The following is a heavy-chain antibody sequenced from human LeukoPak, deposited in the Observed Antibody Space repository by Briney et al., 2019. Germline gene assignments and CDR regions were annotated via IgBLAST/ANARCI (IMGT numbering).Heavy chain of an antibody. CDR3: AREGYYGSGSPPSLYFDY. D-gene: IGHD3-10*01. Sequence: GGSLGLSCAASGFSFRNYVIHWVRQAPGKGPEWVAVTSSALNVKLYSDSVKGRFTISRDNSRSTLYLQMNSLRPEDTAIYYCAREGYYGSGSPPSLYFDYWGQGTLVTVSS. V-gene: IGHV3-30-3*01. CDR2: TSSALNVK. CDR1: GFSFRNYV. J-gene: IGHJ4*02.